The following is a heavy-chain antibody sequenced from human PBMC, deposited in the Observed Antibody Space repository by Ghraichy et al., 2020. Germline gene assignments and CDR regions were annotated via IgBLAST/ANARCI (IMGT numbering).Heavy chain of an antibody. Sequence: SLNISCTVSGYSISSGYYWSWIRQHPGKGLEWIGYIYYSGSTYYNPSLKSRVTISVDTSKNQFSLKLSSVTAADTAVYYCARDDHNRGQVDYWGQGTLVTVSS. D-gene: IGHD1-14*01. J-gene: IGHJ4*02. CDR3: ARDDHNRGQVDY. V-gene: IGHV4-31*03. CDR2: IYYSGST. CDR1: GYSISSGYY.